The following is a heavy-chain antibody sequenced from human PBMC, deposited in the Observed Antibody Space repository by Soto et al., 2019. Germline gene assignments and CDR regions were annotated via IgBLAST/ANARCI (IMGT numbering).Heavy chain of an antibody. D-gene: IGHD2-15*01. CDR2: INPYNGNT. Sequence: ASVKVSCKASGYTFTSYGISWVRQAPGQGLEWMAWINPYNGNTKYAEKFLGRVTVTTDTSTATAYMEVRSLTSDDTAVYYCARSGLPDPVVVVGHTPFDPWGQGTLVTVSS. CDR1: GYTFTSYG. J-gene: IGHJ5*02. V-gene: IGHV1-18*01. CDR3: ARSGLPDPVVVVGHTPFDP.